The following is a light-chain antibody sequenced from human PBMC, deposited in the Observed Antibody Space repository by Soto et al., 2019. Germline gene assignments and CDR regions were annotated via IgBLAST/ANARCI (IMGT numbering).Light chain of an antibody. V-gene: IGLV2-14*01. CDR1: GSDIGSYNY. J-gene: IGLJ3*02. CDR2: EVS. CDR3: YSYRETSTPWV. Sequence: QSVLTQPASVSGSPGQSITISCTGTGSDIGSYNYVSWYQQLPGKAPKLLIYEVSNRPSGVSNRFSGSKSDNTASLTISGLQPEDEADYYCYSYRETSTPWVFGGGTKLTVL.